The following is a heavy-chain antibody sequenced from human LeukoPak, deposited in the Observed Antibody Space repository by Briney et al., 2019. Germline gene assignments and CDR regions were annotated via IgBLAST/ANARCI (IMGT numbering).Heavy chain of an antibody. D-gene: IGHD6-19*01. CDR3: ARRGSSGLFDY. CDR2: IYYSGST. Sequence: PSETLSLTCAVYGGSFSGYYWSWIRQPPGKGLEWIGYIYYSGSTNYNPSLKSRVTISVDTSKNQFSLKLSSVTAADTAVYYCARRGSSGLFDYWGQGTLVTVSS. J-gene: IGHJ4*02. V-gene: IGHV4-59*08. CDR1: GGSFSGYY.